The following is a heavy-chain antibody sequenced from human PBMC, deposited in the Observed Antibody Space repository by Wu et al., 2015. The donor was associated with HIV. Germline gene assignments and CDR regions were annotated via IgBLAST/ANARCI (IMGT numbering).Heavy chain of an antibody. CDR2: MYPDSGGT. D-gene: IGHD6-13*01. Sequence: QVQLVQSGAEVKKPGASVKVSCKASGYPFTGYYIHWVRQAPGQGLEWMGWMYPDSGGTIYAQRFQGRVTMTTDTSTNTAYVELRSLRSDDTAMYYCAREGYIAAADFWGQGTLVTVSS. CDR1: GYPFTGYY. J-gene: IGHJ4*02. CDR3: AREGYIAAADF. V-gene: IGHV1-2*02.